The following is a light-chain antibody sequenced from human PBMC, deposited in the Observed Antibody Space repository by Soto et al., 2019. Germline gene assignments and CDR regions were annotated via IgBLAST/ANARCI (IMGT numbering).Light chain of an antibody. CDR3: QQYNNWPDT. CDR2: GAS. J-gene: IGKJ4*01. CDR1: QSVSSN. V-gene: IGKV3D-15*01. Sequence: EIVMTQSPGTLSVSPGERATLSCRASQSVSSNLAWYQQKFGQAPRLLIYGASTRATGIPARFSGSGSGTEFTLTISSLQSEDFAVYYCQQYNNWPDTFGGGTKVEIK.